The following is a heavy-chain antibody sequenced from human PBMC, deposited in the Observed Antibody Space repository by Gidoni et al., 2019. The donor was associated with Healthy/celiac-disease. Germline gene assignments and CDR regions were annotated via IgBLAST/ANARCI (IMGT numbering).Heavy chain of an antibody. CDR2: IYYSGST. D-gene: IGHD2-15*01. CDR1: GGSISSSSYY. V-gene: IGHV4-39*01. CDR3: ARDSGGSSTFDY. Sequence: QLQLQESGPGLVKPWETLSLTCTVSGGSISSSSYYWGWISQPPGKGLEWIGSIYYSGSTYYKPSLKSRVTRSVDTSKNQFSLNLSSVTAADTAVYYCARDSGGSSTFDYWGQGTLVTVSS. J-gene: IGHJ4*02.